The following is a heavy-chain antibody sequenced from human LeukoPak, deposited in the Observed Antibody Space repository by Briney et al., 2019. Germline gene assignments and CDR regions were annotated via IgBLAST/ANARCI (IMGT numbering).Heavy chain of an antibody. CDR1: GGSIRSHY. CDR2: IYYSGST. D-gene: IGHD4-11*01. V-gene: IGHV4-59*11. CDR3: ARLGGYSNYEAGY. Sequence: SETLSLTCTVSGGSIRSHYWSWIRQPPGKGLEWIGYIYYSGSTNYNPSLKSRVTISVDTSKNQFSLKLSSVTAADTAVYYCARLGGYSNYEAGYWGQGTLVTVSS. J-gene: IGHJ4*02.